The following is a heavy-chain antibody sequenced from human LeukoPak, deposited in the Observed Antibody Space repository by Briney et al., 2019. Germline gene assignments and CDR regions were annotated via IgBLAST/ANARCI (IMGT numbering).Heavy chain of an antibody. CDR3: ARDTSSSWYGYFQH. D-gene: IGHD6-13*01. J-gene: IGHJ1*01. Sequence: ASVKVSCKASGYTFTVYYMHWVRQAPGQRLEWMGWINAGNGNTKYSQEFQDRVTITRDTSASTAYMELSSLRSEDMAVYYCARDTSSSWYGYFQHWGQGTLVTVSS. CDR1: GYTFTVYY. CDR2: INAGNGNT. V-gene: IGHV1-3*03.